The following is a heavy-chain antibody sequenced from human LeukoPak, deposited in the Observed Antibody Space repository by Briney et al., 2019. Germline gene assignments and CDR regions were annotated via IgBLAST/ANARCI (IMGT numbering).Heavy chain of an antibody. CDR2: IYTSGST. D-gene: IGHD3-22*01. Sequence: TLSLTCAVSGGSISSGSYYWSWIRQPAGKGLEWIGRIYTSGSTNYNPSLKSRVTISVDTSKNQFSLKLSSVTAADTAVYYCAREGDYYDSSGYLNYAFDIWGQGTMVTVSS. CDR3: AREGDYYDSSGYLNYAFDI. V-gene: IGHV4-61*02. J-gene: IGHJ3*02. CDR1: GGSISSGSYY.